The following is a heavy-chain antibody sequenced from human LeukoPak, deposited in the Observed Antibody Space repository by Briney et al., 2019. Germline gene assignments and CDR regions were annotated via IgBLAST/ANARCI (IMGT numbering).Heavy chain of an antibody. CDR3: ARRDYTSAWYF. V-gene: IGHV3-48*02. CDR1: GFTFSSFA. CDR2: VSAGSTTTI. D-gene: IGHD3-3*01. Sequence: GGSLRLSCAASGFTFSSFAMNWVRQAPGKGLEWLSYVSAGSTTTIYYADSLKGRFTISRDNAKNSLYLQLHTLRDEDTAVYYCARRDYTSAWYFWGQGTLVTVFS. J-gene: IGHJ4*02.